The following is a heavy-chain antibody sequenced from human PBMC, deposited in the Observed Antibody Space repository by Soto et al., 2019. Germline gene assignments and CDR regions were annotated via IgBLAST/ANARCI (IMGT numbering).Heavy chain of an antibody. Sequence: ASVKGSCKAAGYTFSGDYMHWVRQTNGQGLEWMGWINPNSGGTNYAQKFQGWVTMTRDTSISTAYMELSRLRSDDTAVYYCARARYSSGSDAFDIWGQGTMVTVSS. D-gene: IGHD6-19*01. CDR3: ARARYSSGSDAFDI. V-gene: IGHV1-2*04. CDR1: GYTFSGDY. J-gene: IGHJ3*02. CDR2: INPNSGGT.